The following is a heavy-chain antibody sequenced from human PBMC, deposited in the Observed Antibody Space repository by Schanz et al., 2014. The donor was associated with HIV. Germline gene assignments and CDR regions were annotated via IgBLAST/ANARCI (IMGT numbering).Heavy chain of an antibody. CDR2: ISPSGGTT. Sequence: EVQLLESGGGFVQPGGSLRLSCAASGFTFNNYAINWVRQAPGKGLEWVSTISPSGGTTYYADSVKGRFTVSRDKSNNTVYLQMNSLRAEDTALYYCAQDGWGSRYRGQGTLVTVSS. CDR1: GFTFNNYA. J-gene: IGHJ4*02. D-gene: IGHD6-19*01. CDR3: AQDGWGSRY. V-gene: IGHV3-23*01.